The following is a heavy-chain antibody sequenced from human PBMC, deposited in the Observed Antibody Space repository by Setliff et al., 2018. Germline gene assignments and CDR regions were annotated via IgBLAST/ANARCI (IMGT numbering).Heavy chain of an antibody. J-gene: IGHJ4*02. CDR2: SSAYSDDT. V-gene: IGHV1-18*01. D-gene: IGHD3-22*01. CDR3: AYDSSGYYPGY. Sequence: ASVKVSCKASGGTFSSYAISWVRQAPGQGLEWMGWSSAYSDDTKYAEKFQGRVTMTMDTSTGTAYMELRSLRSDDTAVYICAYDSSGYYPGYWGQGSLVTVS. CDR1: GGTFSSYA.